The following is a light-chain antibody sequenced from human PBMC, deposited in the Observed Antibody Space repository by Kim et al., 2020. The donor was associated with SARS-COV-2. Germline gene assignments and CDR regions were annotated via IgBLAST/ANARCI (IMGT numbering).Light chain of an antibody. CDR2: DVS. Sequence: QSALTQPASVSGSPGQSITISCTGTSSLVGNYNYVSWYQQHPDKAPKLIIYDVSYRPSGVSTRFSGSKSGNTPSLTISGLQAADEADYYCTSYIGANTVVFGGGTQLTVL. V-gene: IGLV2-14*03. CDR3: TSYIGANTVV. J-gene: IGLJ2*01. CDR1: SSLVGNYNY.